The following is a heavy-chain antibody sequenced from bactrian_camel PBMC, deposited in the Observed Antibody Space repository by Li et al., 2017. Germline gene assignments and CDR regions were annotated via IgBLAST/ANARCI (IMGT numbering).Heavy chain of an antibody. CDR3: AAARVCSETSGTLSFLRYLDI. V-gene: IGHV3S57*01. J-gene: IGHJ2*01. CDR2: IDSDGFT. D-gene: IGHD7*01. Sequence: VQLVESGGGTVQAGGSLKLSCIVSGLTASNYCMGWFRQAPGKEREGVAAIDSDGFTHYAGSVKGRFTISKDNAKNTLYLQMNSLKPEDTAMYYCAAARVCSETSGTLSFLRYLDIWGHGTQVTVS. CDR1: GLTASNYC.